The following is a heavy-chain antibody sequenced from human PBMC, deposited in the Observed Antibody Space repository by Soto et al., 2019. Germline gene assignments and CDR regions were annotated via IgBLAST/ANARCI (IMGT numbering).Heavy chain of an antibody. Sequence: QVQLVQSGAEVKKPGASVKVSCKASGYTFTSYGISWVRQAPGQGLEWMGWISAYNGNTNYAQKLQGRVTMTTDTSTSTADMELRSLRSDDTAVYYCARDLRRMGATSGGMDVWGQGTTVTVSS. J-gene: IGHJ6*02. D-gene: IGHD1-26*01. V-gene: IGHV1-18*01. CDR2: ISAYNGNT. CDR3: ARDLRRMGATSGGMDV. CDR1: GYTFTSYG.